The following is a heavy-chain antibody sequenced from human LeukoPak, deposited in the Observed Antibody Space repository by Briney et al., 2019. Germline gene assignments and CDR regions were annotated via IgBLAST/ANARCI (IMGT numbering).Heavy chain of an antibody. CDR3: ARLSVIVGAALEYYYYYMDV. J-gene: IGHJ6*03. D-gene: IGHD1-26*01. Sequence: PSETLSLTCAVYGGTFSGYYWSWIRQPPGKRLEWVGESNDSGGTNYNPSLKSRVTISADKSKNQVSLRLTSVTAADTAVYYCARLSVIVGAALEYYYYYMDVWGQGTTVTVSS. V-gene: IGHV4-34*01. CDR1: GGTFSGYY. CDR2: SNDSGGT.